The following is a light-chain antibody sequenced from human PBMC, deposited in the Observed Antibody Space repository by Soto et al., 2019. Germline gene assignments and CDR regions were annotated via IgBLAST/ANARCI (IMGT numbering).Light chain of an antibody. CDR2: AAS. Sequence: DIQMTQSPSSLSAFVGDRITITCRASQSISNSLNWYQQQPGKAPHLLIYAASSLQSGVPSRFSGSGSGTDFTLTVSGLQPGDFATYYCQQTFSTPTTFVQGTKVEIK. V-gene: IGKV1-39*01. CDR3: QQTFSTPTT. CDR1: QSISNS. J-gene: IGKJ1*01.